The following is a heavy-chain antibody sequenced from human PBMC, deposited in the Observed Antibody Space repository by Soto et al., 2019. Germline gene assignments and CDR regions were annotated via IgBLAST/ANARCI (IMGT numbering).Heavy chain of an antibody. J-gene: IGHJ5*02. D-gene: IGHD3-16*01. CDR3: ARDSRSPPFHCYTCGGWFDP. CDR2: IWYDGSNK. V-gene: IGHV3-33*01. Sequence: GGSLRPSCAASGFTFSSYGMHWVRQAPGKGLEWVAVIWYDGSNKYYADSVKGRFTISRDNSKNTLYLQMNSLRAEDTAVYYCARDSRSPPFHCYTCGGWFDPWGQGTLVTVSS. CDR1: GFTFSSYG.